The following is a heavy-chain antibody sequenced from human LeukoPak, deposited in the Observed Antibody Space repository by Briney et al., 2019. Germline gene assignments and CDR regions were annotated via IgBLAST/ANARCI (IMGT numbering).Heavy chain of an antibody. CDR1: GGSFSGYY. Sequence: PSETLSLTCAVYGGSFSGYYWSWIRQPPGKGLEWIGEINHSGSTNYNPSLKSRVTISVDTSKNQFSLNLNSVTAADTAIYYCARQTYFYEASGHLNDNWGQGTLVTVSS. V-gene: IGHV4-34*01. CDR3: ARQTYFYEASGHLNDN. D-gene: IGHD2-15*01. J-gene: IGHJ4*02. CDR2: INHSGST.